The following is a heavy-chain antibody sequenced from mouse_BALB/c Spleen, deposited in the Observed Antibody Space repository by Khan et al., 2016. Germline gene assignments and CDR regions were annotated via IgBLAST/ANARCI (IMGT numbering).Heavy chain of an antibody. CDR3: VRYGYVSTYGAIDY. Sequence: QVQLKESGPGLVAPSQSLSITCTVSGFSLTSYDTSWIRQPPGKGLEWLGVIWAGGAKKYNSAFMSRVSITKDKYKSQVFLKMNSLQTDDTAIYYCVRYGYVSTYGAIDYWGQGTSVTVSS. J-gene: IGHJ4*01. D-gene: IGHD1-1*01. CDR1: GFSLTSYD. V-gene: IGHV2-9-2*01. CDR2: IWAGGAK.